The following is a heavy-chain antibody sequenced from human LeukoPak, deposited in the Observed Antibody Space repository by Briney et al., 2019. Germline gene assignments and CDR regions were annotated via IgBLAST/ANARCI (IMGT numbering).Heavy chain of an antibody. V-gene: IGHV4-61*02. J-gene: IGHJ4*02. Sequence: PSQTLSLTCTVSGGSISSGSYYWSWIRQPAGKGLEWIGRIYTSGSTNYNPSLKSRVTISVDTSKNQFSLKLSSVTAADTAVYYCARGLGVVYAIFFDYWGQGTLVTVSS. CDR2: IYTSGST. CDR1: GGSISSGSYY. CDR3: ARGLGVVYAIFFDY. D-gene: IGHD2-8*02.